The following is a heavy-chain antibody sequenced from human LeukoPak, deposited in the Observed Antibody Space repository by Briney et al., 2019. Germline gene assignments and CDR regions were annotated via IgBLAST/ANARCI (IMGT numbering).Heavy chain of an antibody. D-gene: IGHD1-26*01. CDR3: ARPPQSGGSYTRVSDY. Sequence: ASVKVSCKAPGYTFTSYYMHWVRQAPGQGLEWMGIINPSGGSTSYAQKFQGSVTMTRDTSISTAYMELSRLRSDDTAVYYCARPPQSGGSYTRVSDYWGQGTLVTVSS. J-gene: IGHJ4*02. V-gene: IGHV1-46*01. CDR1: GYTFTSYY. CDR2: INPSGGST.